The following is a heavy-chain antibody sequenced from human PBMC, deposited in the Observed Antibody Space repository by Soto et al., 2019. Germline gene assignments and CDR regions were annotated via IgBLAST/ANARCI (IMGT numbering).Heavy chain of an antibody. Sequence: SATLPLPCILSGDSVNRWAHYWSWLRQSPGTGLQWIGYISSSETTTYSPSLRSRIIISSDTSRNLFSLRLTSVTAADTAIYYCARVKRRSGTYSYWFDPWGQGTLDTVSS. CDR3: ARVKRRSGTYSYWFDP. J-gene: IGHJ5*02. D-gene: IGHD6-13*01. V-gene: IGHV4-61*08. CDR1: GDSVNRWAHY. CDR2: ISSSETT.